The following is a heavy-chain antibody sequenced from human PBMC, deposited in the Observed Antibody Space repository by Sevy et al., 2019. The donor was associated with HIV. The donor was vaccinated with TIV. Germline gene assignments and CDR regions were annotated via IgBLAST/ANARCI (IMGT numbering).Heavy chain of an antibody. V-gene: IGHV3-21*01. CDR2: FSSSGSYI. CDR1: GFTFRSYT. CDR3: ARVRPYDTRDFDY. D-gene: IGHD3-22*01. J-gene: IGHJ4*02. Sequence: GGSLRLSCVASGFTFRSYTMKWVRRAPEKGLECVSSFSSSGSYIYYADSVKGRFTISRDDAKNSLYLQMNTLRAEDAALYYSARVRPYDTRDFDYWGQGTLVTVSS.